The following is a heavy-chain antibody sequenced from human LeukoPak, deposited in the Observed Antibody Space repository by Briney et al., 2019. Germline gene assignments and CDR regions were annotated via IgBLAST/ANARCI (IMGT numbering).Heavy chain of an antibody. V-gene: IGHV1-69*06. J-gene: IGHJ4*02. CDR2: IIPIFATA. D-gene: IGHD6-25*01. Sequence: ASVKVSCKASGGTFSTYAMNWVRQAPGQGLEWMGGIIPIFATANYAQKFQGRVTITADKSTSTAYMELSSLRSEDTAVYYCARGLGYSGASYYFDYWGQGTLVTVSS. CDR1: GGTFSTYA. CDR3: ARGLGYSGASYYFDY.